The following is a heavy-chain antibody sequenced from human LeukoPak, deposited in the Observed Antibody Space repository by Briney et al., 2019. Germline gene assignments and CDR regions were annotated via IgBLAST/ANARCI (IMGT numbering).Heavy chain of an antibody. CDR2: INHSGST. V-gene: IGHV4-34*01. CDR3: ARRYYYDSSGYYHGAFDI. J-gene: IGHJ3*02. D-gene: IGHD3-22*01. CDR1: GGSFSAYY. Sequence: PSETLSLTCAIYGGSFSAYYWSWIRQPPGKGLEWIGEINHSGSTNYNPSLKSRVTISVDTSKNQFSLKLSSVTAADTAVYYCARRYYYDSSGYYHGAFDIWGQGTMVTVSS.